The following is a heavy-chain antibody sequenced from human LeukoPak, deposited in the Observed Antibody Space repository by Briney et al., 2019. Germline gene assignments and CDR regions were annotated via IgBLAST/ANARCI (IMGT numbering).Heavy chain of an antibody. V-gene: IGHV4-39*01. CDR3: AIGRAAAGIHWFDP. CDR2: IYYSGST. D-gene: IGHD6-13*01. Sequence: PSETLSLTCTVSGGSISSSSYYWGWIRQPPGKGLEWIGSIYYSGSTYYNPSLKSRVTISVDTSKNHFSLKLSSVTAADTAVYYCAIGRAAAGIHWFDPWGQGTLVTVSS. J-gene: IGHJ5*02. CDR1: GGSISSSSYY.